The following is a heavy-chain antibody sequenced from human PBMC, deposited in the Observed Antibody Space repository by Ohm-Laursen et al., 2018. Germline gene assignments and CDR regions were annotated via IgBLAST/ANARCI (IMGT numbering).Heavy chain of an antibody. CDR3: ARKTDWNHYYFNY. J-gene: IGHJ4*02. D-gene: IGHD1-1*01. V-gene: IGHV4-39*01. Sequence: IFSNYWMTWIRQPPGKGLEWIGSIYYTGSTYFNPSLQSRVTISVDTSKNQFSLNLSSVTAADTAMYYCARKTDWNHYYFNYWGQGTLVTVSS. CDR1: IFSNYW. CDR2: IYYTGST.